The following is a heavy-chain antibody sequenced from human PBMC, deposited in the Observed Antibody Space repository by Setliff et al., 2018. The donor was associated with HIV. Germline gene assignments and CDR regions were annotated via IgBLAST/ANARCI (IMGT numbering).Heavy chain of an antibody. CDR2: VYYTGST. Sequence: PSETLSLTCSVSAFSMSSYYWSFIRRPPGKGLEWIGCVYYTGSTNYSPSLKSLVTISIDTSKNQLSLKVSSVTAAYTAVYYCARENRIMGSRTFDFWGRGTLVTVSS. V-gene: IGHV4-59*01. J-gene: IGHJ4*02. D-gene: IGHD1-7*01. CDR3: ARENRIMGSRTFDF. CDR1: AFSMSSYY.